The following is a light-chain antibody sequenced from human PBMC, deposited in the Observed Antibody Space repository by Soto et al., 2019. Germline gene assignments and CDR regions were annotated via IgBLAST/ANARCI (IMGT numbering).Light chain of an antibody. V-gene: IGKV1-39*01. Sequence: DVQMTRSPSSLSVSVGDRVTITCRASQIINTYLNWYQQKPGKAPKLLLFPPSTLRDGVPSRFRGSGSGTDSTLTITSLQTEDFATYYCQQSFTTPPYTFGQGTKLEIK. CDR2: PPS. J-gene: IGKJ2*01. CDR3: QQSFTTPPYT. CDR1: QIINTY.